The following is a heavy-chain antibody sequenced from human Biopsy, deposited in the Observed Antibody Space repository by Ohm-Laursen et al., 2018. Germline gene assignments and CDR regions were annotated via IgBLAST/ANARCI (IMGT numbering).Heavy chain of an antibody. CDR1: GGSFSDDY. CDR2: INHGGTT. CDR3: ARGRNYIWGNEPWD. V-gene: IGHV4-34*01. D-gene: IGHD3-16*01. J-gene: IGHJ1*01. Sequence: SQTLSLTCDVYGGSFSDDYWTWIRQPPGKGLEWIGEINHGGTTKYYNPSLRSRASISKDTSKNQFSLRLTSVSAADTAVYYCARGRNYIWGNEPWDWGQGTLVTVSS.